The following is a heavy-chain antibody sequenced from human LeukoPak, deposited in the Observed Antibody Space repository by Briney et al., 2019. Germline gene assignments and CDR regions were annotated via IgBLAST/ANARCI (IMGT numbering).Heavy chain of an antibody. CDR3: ARGTPCGGDCYSIDY. J-gene: IGHJ4*02. Sequence: ASVKVSCKASGYTFTNYGISWVRQAPGQGLEWMGWMNPNSGNTGYAQKFQGRVTITRNTSISTAYMELSSLRSEDTAVYYCARGTPCGGDCYSIDYWGQGTLVTVSS. CDR1: GYTFTNYG. V-gene: IGHV1-8*03. D-gene: IGHD2-21*01. CDR2: MNPNSGNT.